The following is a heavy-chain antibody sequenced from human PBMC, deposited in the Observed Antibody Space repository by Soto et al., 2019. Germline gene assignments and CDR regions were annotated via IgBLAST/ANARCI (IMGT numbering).Heavy chain of an antibody. CDR2: IYYSGST. J-gene: IGHJ6*02. CDR1: GGSISSYY. Sequence: SETLSLTCTVSGGSISSYYWSWIRQPPGKGLEWIGYIYYSGSTNYNPSLKSRVTISVDTSKNQFSLKLSSVTAADTAVYYRARGVGITIFGVVTRYGMDVWGQGTTVTVSS. CDR3: ARGVGITIFGVVTRYGMDV. V-gene: IGHV4-59*01. D-gene: IGHD3-3*01.